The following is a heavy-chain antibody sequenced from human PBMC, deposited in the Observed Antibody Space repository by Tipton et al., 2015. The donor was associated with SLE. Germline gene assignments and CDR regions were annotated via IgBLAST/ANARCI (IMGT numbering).Heavy chain of an antibody. J-gene: IGHJ5*02. V-gene: IGHV4-34*01. CDR3: ARGVVMVYASWFDA. D-gene: IGHD2-8*01. CDR1: GGSVSGYY. CDR2: INHSGST. Sequence: GLVKPSETLSLTCAVSGGSVSGYYWGWIRQPPGKGLEWIGEINHSGSTTYDPSLKSRVTISRDTSKNQFSLKLNSVTAADTAVYYCARGVVMVYASWFDAWGQGIPATVSS.